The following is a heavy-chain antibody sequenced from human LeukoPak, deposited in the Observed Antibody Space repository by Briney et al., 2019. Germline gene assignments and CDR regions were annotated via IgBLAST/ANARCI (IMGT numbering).Heavy chain of an antibody. CDR1: GFTFSDYY. CDR2: ISSSGSTI. CDR3: ARDRDDCTNGVCYYYYYYMDV. Sequence: PGGSLRLSCAASGFTFSDYYMSWIRQAPGKGLEWVSYISSSGSTIYYADSVKGRFTISRDNAKNSLYLQMNSLRAEDTAVYYCARDRDDCTNGVCYYYYYYMDVWGKGTTVTVSS. V-gene: IGHV3-11*04. J-gene: IGHJ6*03. D-gene: IGHD2-8*01.